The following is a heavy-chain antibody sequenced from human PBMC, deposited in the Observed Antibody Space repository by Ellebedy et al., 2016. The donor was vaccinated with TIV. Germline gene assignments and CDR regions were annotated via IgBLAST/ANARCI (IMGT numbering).Heavy chain of an antibody. D-gene: IGHD3-22*01. CDR2: ITSDSTTK. V-gene: IGHV3-48*02. CDR1: GFTFSSYD. CDR3: ARGGYDNSGEYYTLGNDH. Sequence: GGSLRLXXAASGFTFSSYDMNWVRQAPGKGLEWISYITSDSTTKLYADSVKGRFAVSRDNAQNSLYLQMNSLRDEDTAIYYCARGGYDNSGEYYTLGNDHWGQGTLVTVSS. J-gene: IGHJ4*02.